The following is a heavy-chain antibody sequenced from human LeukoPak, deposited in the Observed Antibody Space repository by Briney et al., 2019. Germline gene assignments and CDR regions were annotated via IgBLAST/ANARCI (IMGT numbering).Heavy chain of an antibody. CDR2: IYYSGST. V-gene: IGHV4-39*07. CDR3: ARLSGYGLHYYYYMDV. J-gene: IGHJ6*03. Sequence: SETLSLTCTVSGDSISSSSYYWGWIRQPPGKGLEWIGNIYYSGSTHYSPSLKVRVTISVDTSKNQFSLKLSSVTAADTAVYYCARLSGYGLHYYYYMDVWGKGTTVTVSS. D-gene: IGHD5-12*01. CDR1: GDSISSSSYY.